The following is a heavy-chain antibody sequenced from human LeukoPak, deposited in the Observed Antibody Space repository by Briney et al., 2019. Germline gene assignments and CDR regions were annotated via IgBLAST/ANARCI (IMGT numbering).Heavy chain of an antibody. D-gene: IGHD6-19*01. CDR1: GFTFSSYG. V-gene: IGHV3-30*18. CDR3: AKDSEYGSGWNSFV. J-gene: IGHJ4*02. CDR2: ISYDGSDK. Sequence: GGSLRLSCAASGFTFSSYGMHWVRQAPGKGREWVALISYDGSDKYYADSVKGRFTISRDNSKNTLYVQMNSLRAEDTAVYYCAKDSEYGSGWNSFVWGQGTLVTVSS.